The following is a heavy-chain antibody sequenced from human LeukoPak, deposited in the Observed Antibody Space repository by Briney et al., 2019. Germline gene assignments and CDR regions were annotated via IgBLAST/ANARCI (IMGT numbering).Heavy chain of an antibody. CDR3: ATRGGYSYSDAFDI. V-gene: IGHV5-51*01. J-gene: IGHJ3*02. D-gene: IGHD5-18*01. CDR2: IYTGDSDT. Sequence: PGESLKICCEGSGYIFTCYLIGWGRQLRGEGLELMGIIYTGDSDTGYSPSFQVKVTISADKSISTAYLQWSSLKASDTDMYYCATRGGYSYSDAFDIWGQGTMVTVSS. CDR1: GYIFTCYL.